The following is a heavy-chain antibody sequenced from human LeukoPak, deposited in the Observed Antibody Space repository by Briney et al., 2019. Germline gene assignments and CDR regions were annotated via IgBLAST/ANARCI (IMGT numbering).Heavy chain of an antibody. CDR3: AKGGRGTFVVVPAAILPLDY. CDR1: GFTFSSYA. V-gene: IGHV3-23*01. Sequence: GGSLRLSCAASGFTFSSYAMSWVRQAPGKGLEWVSAISGSGGSTYYADSVKDRFTISRDNSKNTLYLQMNSLRAEDTAVYYCAKGGRGTFVVVPAAILPLDYWGQGTLVTVSS. J-gene: IGHJ4*02. D-gene: IGHD2-2*02. CDR2: ISGSGGST.